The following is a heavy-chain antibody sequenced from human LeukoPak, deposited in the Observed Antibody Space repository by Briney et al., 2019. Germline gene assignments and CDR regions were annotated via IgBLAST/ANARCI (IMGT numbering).Heavy chain of an antibody. V-gene: IGHV3-21*01. CDR1: GFTFSSYS. CDR3: ARAETGWAARELN. Sequence: GGSLRLSCAASGFTFSSYSMNWVRQAPGKGLEWVSSISSSSSYIYYADSVKGRFTISRDNAKNSLYLQMNSLRAEDTAVYYCARAETGWAARELNWGQGTLVTVSS. J-gene: IGHJ4*02. CDR2: ISSSSSYI. D-gene: IGHD7-27*01.